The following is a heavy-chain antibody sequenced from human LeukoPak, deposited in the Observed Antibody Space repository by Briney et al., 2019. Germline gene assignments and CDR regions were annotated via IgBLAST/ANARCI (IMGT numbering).Heavy chain of an antibody. Sequence: SETLSLTCTVSGGSISSYYWSWIRQPPGKGLEWIGYIYYSGSTNYNPSLKSRVTISVDTSKNQFSLKRSSVTAADTAVYYCARGRRPLVYASTYYFDYWGQGTLVTVSS. J-gene: IGHJ4*02. CDR3: ARGRRPLVYASTYYFDY. V-gene: IGHV4-59*01. CDR2: IYYSGST. D-gene: IGHD2-8*01. CDR1: GGSISSYY.